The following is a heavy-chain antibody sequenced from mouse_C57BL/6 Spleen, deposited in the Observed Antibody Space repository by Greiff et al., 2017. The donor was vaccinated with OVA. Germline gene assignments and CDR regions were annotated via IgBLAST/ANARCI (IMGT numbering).Heavy chain of an antibody. J-gene: IGHJ2*01. V-gene: IGHV1-82*01. CDR1: GYAFSSSW. Sequence: VQLQQSGPELVKPGASVKISCKASGYAFSSSWMNWVKQRPGKGLEWIGRIYPGDGDTNYNGKFKGKATLTADKSSSTAYMQLSSLTSEDSAVYFCARGKFYYYGSSDYFDYWGQGTTLTVSS. CDR3: ARGKFYYYGSSDYFDY. CDR2: IYPGDGDT. D-gene: IGHD1-1*01.